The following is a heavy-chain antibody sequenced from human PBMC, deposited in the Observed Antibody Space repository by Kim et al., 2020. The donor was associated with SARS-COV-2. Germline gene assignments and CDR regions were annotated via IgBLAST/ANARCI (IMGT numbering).Heavy chain of an antibody. D-gene: IGHD4-17*01. Sequence: SETLSLTCTVSGISGSGNYWSWVRQSPGQGLQWIAYIYNSATTNYNPSLKSRLSISVDASKQQISLKVTSVTAADTAVYYCARLNKSPMTTVTYYYFDYWGQGIQVTVSS. V-gene: IGHV4-59*02. CDR2: IYNSATT. J-gene: IGHJ4*02. CDR3: ARLNKSPMTTVTYYYFDY. CDR1: GISGSGNY.